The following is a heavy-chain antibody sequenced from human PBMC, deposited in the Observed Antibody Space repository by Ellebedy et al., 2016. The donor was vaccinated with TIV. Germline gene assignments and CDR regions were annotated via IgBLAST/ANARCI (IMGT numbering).Heavy chain of an antibody. CDR3: ARDTRFIDHQHNWFDP. V-gene: IGHV3-11*01. CDR1: GFTFSDYY. CDR2: ISNSDSSI. Sequence: GGSLRLSCAASGFTFSDYYMSWIRPAPGKGLEWVSYISNSDSSIFYADSVKGRFTISRDNAKNLLYLQMNSLRAEDTAVYYCARDTRFIDHQHNWFDPWGQGTLVTVSS. D-gene: IGHD2-2*01. J-gene: IGHJ5*02.